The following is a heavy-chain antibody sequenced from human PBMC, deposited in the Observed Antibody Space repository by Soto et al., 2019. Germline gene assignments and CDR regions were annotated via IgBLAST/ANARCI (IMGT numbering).Heavy chain of an antibody. CDR1: GYSFTSYW. V-gene: IGHV5-51*01. D-gene: IGHD3-22*01. Sequence: GESLKISCKGSGYSFTSYWIGWVRQMPGKGLEWMGIIYPGDSDTRYSPSFQGKVTISADKSISTAYLQWSSLKASDTAMYYCARGTYYYDSSGYNDAFDIWGQGTMVTVSS. CDR2: IYPGDSDT. CDR3: ARGTYYYDSSGYNDAFDI. J-gene: IGHJ3*02.